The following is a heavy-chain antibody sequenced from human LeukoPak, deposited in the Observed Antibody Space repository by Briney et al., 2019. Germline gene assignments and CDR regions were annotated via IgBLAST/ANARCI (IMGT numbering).Heavy chain of an antibody. CDR1: GFTFSSYS. CDR3: ARRVQQLVPSMYGMDV. Sequence: GGSLRLSCAASGFTFSSYSMNWVRQAPGKGLEWVSYISSGSSTIYYADSVKGRFTISRDNAKNSLYLQMNSLRAEDTAVYYCARRVQQLVPSMYGMDVWGQGTTVTVSS. V-gene: IGHV3-48*01. J-gene: IGHJ6*02. D-gene: IGHD6-13*01. CDR2: ISSGSSTI.